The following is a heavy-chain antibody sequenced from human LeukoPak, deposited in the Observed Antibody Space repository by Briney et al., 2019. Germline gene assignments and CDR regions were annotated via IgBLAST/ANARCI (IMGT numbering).Heavy chain of an antibody. CDR1: GYTFTGYY. CDR3: ARGGTVVRGADDAFDI. Sequence: GASVTVSCKASGYTFTGYYMHWVRQAPGQGLEWMGWLNPNSGGTNYVEKFQGRVTMTRVTSMSTAYMELSRLRSDDTAVYYCARGGTVVRGADDAFDIWGQGTIITVSS. CDR2: LNPNSGGT. V-gene: IGHV1-2*02. J-gene: IGHJ3*02. D-gene: IGHD3-10*01.